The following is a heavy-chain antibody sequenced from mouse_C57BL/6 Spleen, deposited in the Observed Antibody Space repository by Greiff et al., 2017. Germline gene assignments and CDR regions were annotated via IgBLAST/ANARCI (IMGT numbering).Heavy chain of an antibody. CDR3: ARGFYYAMDY. V-gene: IGHV1-59*01. J-gene: IGHJ4*01. CDR1: GYTFTSYW. CDR2: IDPSDSYT. Sequence: QVQLQQPGAELVRPGTSVKLSCKASGYTFTSYWMHWVKQRPGQGLEWIGVIDPSDSYTISNQKFKGKATLTVDTSSSTAYMQLSSLTSEDSAVYYCARGFYYAMDYWGQGTSVTGSS.